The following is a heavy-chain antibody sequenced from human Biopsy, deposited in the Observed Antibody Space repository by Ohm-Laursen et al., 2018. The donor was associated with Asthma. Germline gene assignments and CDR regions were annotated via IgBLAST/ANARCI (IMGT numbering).Heavy chain of an antibody. CDR2: ISVSSSTV. CDR3: ARVGIGSCSGGSYYNRYLDI. J-gene: IGHJ3*02. V-gene: IGHV3-48*01. Sequence: SLRLSCAASGFTFSTYSMNWVRQAPGKGLQWISYISVSSSTVFYADSVKGRFTISRDNAKNSLYLQMNSLRADDTAVYFCARVGIGSCSGGSYYNRYLDIWGQGTLVTVSS. CDR1: GFTFSTYS. D-gene: IGHD2-15*01.